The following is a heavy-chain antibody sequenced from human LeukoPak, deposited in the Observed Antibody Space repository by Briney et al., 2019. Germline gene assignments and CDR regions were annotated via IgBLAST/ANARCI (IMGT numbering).Heavy chain of an antibody. V-gene: IGHV4-59*08. CDR1: GGSISSFY. CDR2: IYNSEST. CDR3: ARHCSGGTCPLSFDAFDI. J-gene: IGHJ3*02. D-gene: IGHD2-15*01. Sequence: SETLSLTCTVSGGSISSFYWSWIRQPPGKGLEWIGYIYNSESTNYNPSLKSGVTISVDTSKNQFSLMLTSVTASGMAMYYCARHCSGGTCPLSFDAFDIWGQGTMVTVSS.